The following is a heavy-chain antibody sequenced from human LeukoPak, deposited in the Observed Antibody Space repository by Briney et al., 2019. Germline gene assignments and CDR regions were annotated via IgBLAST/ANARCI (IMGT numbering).Heavy chain of an antibody. D-gene: IGHD4-17*01. J-gene: IGHJ6*03. Sequence: ASLRLSCSASGFTFSSYSISWVSHAPRKRVVWVSCISSSSSYIYYADSVKGRFTISRDNAKNSLYLQMNSLRAEDTAVYYCARVDDYVGNYYYYYMDVWGKGTTVTVSS. CDR1: GFTFSSYS. V-gene: IGHV3-21*01. CDR2: ISSSSSYI. CDR3: ARVDDYVGNYYYYYMDV.